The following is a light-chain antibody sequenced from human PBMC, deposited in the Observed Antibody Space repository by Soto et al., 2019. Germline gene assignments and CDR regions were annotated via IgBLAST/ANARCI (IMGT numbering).Light chain of an antibody. CDR1: QSVSSSL. J-gene: IGKJ2*01. V-gene: IGKV3-20*01. CDR2: DVS. CDR3: HPYGSSPPT. Sequence: EIVLTQSPGTLSLSPGEGATLSCRASQSVSSSLLAWFQQKPGQAPRLLIHDVSSRATGIPDRFSGSGSGTDFTLSISTLEPEDFAVYYCHPYGSSPPTFGQGTKLEIK.